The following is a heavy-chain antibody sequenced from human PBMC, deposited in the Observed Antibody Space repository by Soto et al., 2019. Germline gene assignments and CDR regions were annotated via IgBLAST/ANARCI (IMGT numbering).Heavy chain of an antibody. D-gene: IGHD6-13*01. CDR3: ARGTAAAGDDAFDI. J-gene: IGHJ3*02. CDR1: GFTFSSYS. Sequence: PGGSLRLSCAASGFTFSSYSMNWVRQAPGKGLEWVSYISSSSSTIYYADSVKGRFTISRDNAKNSLYLQMNSLRAEDTAVYYCARGTAAAGDDAFDIWGQGTTVTVSS. CDR2: ISSSSSTI. V-gene: IGHV3-48*01.